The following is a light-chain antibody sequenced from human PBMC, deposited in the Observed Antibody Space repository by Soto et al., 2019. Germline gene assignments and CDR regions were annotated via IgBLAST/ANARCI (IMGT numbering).Light chain of an antibody. CDR1: QSVSSSY. V-gene: IGKV3-15*01. Sequence: QPPRTLTLSPGERATLSCMAIQSVSSSYLAWYQQKPGRSPRRLIYGASTRAIGIPARFSGSGSGTEFTLTISSLQSEDFAVYYCLQYNNWWTFGQGTKVDI. CDR2: GAS. CDR3: LQYNNWWT. J-gene: IGKJ1*01.